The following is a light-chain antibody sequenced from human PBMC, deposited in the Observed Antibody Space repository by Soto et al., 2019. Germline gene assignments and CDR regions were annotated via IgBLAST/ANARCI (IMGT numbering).Light chain of an antibody. CDR1: QSISSY. CDR3: HQYGSSPLT. Sequence: DIQMTQSPSSLSASVGDRVTITCRASQSISSYLNWYQQKPGKAPKLLIYAASSLQSGVPSRFSGSGSGTDFTLTISRLEPEDFAVYYCHQYGSSPLTFGGGTKVEIK. CDR2: AAS. V-gene: IGKV1-39*01. J-gene: IGKJ4*01.